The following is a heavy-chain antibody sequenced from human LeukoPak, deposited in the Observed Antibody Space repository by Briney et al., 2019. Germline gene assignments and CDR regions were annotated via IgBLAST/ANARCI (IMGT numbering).Heavy chain of an antibody. J-gene: IGHJ3*02. CDR1: GFTFSSYA. D-gene: IGHD3-3*01. CDR3: AKDLAIFGVARGAFDI. V-gene: IGHV3-23*01. Sequence: GGSLRLSCAASGFTFSSYAMSWLRQAPGKGLEWVSAISGSGGSTYYADSVKGRFTISRDNSKNTLYLQMNSLRAEDTAVYYRAKDLAIFGVARGAFDIWGQGTMVTVSS. CDR2: ISGSGGST.